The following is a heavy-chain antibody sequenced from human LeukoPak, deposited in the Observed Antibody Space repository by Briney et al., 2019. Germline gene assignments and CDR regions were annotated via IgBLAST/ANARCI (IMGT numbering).Heavy chain of an antibody. D-gene: IGHD6-13*01. Sequence: ASVKVSCKASGGTFSSYAISWVRQAPGQGLEWMGWINTNTGNPTYAQGFTGRFVFSLDTSVSTAYLQISSLKAEDTAVYYCAISQVSWYGDPTEDYWGQGTLVTVSS. CDR2: INTNTGNP. V-gene: IGHV7-4-1*02. CDR3: AISQVSWYGDPTEDY. CDR1: GGTFSSYA. J-gene: IGHJ4*02.